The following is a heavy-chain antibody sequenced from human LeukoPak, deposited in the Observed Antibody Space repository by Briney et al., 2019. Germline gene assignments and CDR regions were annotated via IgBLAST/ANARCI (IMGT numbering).Heavy chain of an antibody. CDR3: ARDNSSSENYYYGMDV. J-gene: IGHJ6*02. V-gene: IGHV1-69*04. CDR2: IIPILGIA. D-gene: IGHD2-2*01. Sequence: SVKVSCKASGGTFSSYAISWVRQAPGQGLEWMGRIIPILGIANYAQKSQGRVTITADKSTSTAYMELSSLRSEDTAVYYCARDNSSSENYYYGMDVWGQGTTVTVSS. CDR1: GGTFSSYA.